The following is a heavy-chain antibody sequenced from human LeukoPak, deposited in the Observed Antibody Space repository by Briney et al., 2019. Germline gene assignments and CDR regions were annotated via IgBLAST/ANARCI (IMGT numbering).Heavy chain of an antibody. Sequence: ASVKVSCTASGGTFSSYAISWVRQAPGQGLEWMGGIIPIFGTANYAQKFQGRVTITADESTSTAYMELSSLRSEDTAVYYCARDRGTYYYDSSGYDYWGQGTLVTVSS. V-gene: IGHV1-69*13. CDR2: IIPIFGTA. J-gene: IGHJ4*02. CDR3: ARDRGTYYYDSSGYDY. CDR1: GGTFSSYA. D-gene: IGHD3-22*01.